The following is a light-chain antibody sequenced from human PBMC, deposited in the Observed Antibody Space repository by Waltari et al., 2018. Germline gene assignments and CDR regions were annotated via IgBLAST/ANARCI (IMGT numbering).Light chain of an antibody. CDR2: SNN. V-gene: IGLV1-44*01. Sequence: QSVLTPPPSASGSPGQRVTIHGSGSSPNVGSNTVNWYQQLPGTAPKLLIYSNNQRPSGVPDRFSGSKSGTSASLAISGLQSEDEADYYCAAWDDSLNGRVFGGGTKLTVL. CDR1: SPNVGSNT. J-gene: IGLJ3*02. CDR3: AAWDDSLNGRV.